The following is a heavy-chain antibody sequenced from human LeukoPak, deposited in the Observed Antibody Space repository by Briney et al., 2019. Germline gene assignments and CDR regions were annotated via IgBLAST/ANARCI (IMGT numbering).Heavy chain of an antibody. Sequence: GGSLRLSCAASGFTFSSYAMSWVRQAPGKGLEWVSAISGSGGSTYYADSVKGRFTISRDNSKNTLFLQMNSLRAEDTAVYYCAKHIVGSFYYMDDWGKGTTVTVSS. J-gene: IGHJ6*03. V-gene: IGHV3-23*01. CDR2: ISGSGGST. CDR1: GFTFSSYA. D-gene: IGHD2-21*01. CDR3: AKHIVGSFYYMDD.